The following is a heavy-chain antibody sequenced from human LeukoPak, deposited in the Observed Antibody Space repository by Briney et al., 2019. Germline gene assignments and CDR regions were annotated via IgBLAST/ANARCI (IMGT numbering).Heavy chain of an antibody. V-gene: IGHV3-23*01. CDR3: ANVPTYYYDSSGYYYF. CDR2: ISGSGGST. D-gene: IGHD3-22*01. CDR1: GFAFSSYA. Sequence: GGSLRLSCAASGFAFSSYAMSWVRQAPGKGLEWVSAISGSGGSTYYADSVKGRFTISRDNSKNTLYLQMNSLRAEDTAVYYCANVPTYYYDSSGYYYFWGQGTLVTVSS. J-gene: IGHJ4*02.